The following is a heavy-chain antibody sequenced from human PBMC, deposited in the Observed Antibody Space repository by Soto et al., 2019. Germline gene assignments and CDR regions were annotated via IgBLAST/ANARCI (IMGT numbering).Heavy chain of an antibody. V-gene: IGHV1-69*01. D-gene: IGHD1-7*01. CDR1: GGTFSSYA. CDR3: ARDSCITGTTGYYYYGMDV. Sequence: QVQLVQSGAEVKKPGSSVKVSCKASGGTFSSYAISWVRQAPGQGLEWMGGIIPIFGTANYAQKFQGRVTITADESTSTAYMELSSLRSEDTAVYYCARDSCITGTTGYYYYGMDVWGQGTTVTVSS. J-gene: IGHJ6*02. CDR2: IIPIFGTA.